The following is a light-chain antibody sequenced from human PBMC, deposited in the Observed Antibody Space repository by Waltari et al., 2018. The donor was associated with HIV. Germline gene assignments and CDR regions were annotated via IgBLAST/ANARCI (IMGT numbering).Light chain of an antibody. CDR2: GAS. J-gene: IGKJ1*01. CDR3: QQYNVWPPWT. V-gene: IGKV3-15*01. Sequence: EIVMTQSPATLSVSPGERATLSCRASQSVSGNLAWYQQKPGQAPRLLIYGASTRATGIPARFSGSGSGTEFTLSINSLQSEDFAVYYCQQYNVWPPWTFGQGTEVEIK. CDR1: QSVSGN.